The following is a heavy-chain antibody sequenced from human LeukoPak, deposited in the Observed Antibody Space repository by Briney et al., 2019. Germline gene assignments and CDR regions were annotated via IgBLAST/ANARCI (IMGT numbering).Heavy chain of an antibody. D-gene: IGHD4-23*01. CDR3: ARHPLGESYGGNSGLDY. CDR2: IYPDDSDT. CDR1: GYGFNNYW. Sequence: GESLKISCKASGYGFNNYWIGWVRQMPGKGLEWMGIIYPDDSDTRYSPSFQGQVTISAVMSISTAYLQWSSLKASDTAMYYCARHPLGESYGGNSGLDYWGQGTLVTVSS. V-gene: IGHV5-51*01. J-gene: IGHJ4*02.